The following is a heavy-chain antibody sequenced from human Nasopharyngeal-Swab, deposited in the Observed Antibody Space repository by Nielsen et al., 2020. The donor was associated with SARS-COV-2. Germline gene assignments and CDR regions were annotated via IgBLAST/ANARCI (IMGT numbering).Heavy chain of an antibody. CDR3: ARGLYSGSHEYFDL. CDR2: INHSGST. CDR1: GGSFSGYY. J-gene: IGHJ2*01. V-gene: IGHV4-34*01. D-gene: IGHD1-26*01. Sequence: SQTLSLTCAVYGGSFSGYYWSWIRQPPGKGLEWIGEINHSGSTNYNPSLKSRVTTSVDTSKNQFSLKQSSVTAADTAVYYCARGLYSGSHEYFDLWGRGTLVTVSS.